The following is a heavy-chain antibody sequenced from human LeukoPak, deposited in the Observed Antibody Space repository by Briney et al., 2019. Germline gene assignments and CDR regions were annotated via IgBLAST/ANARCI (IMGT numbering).Heavy chain of an antibody. J-gene: IGHJ4*02. CDR2: INHSGST. Sequence: PSETLSLTCAVYGGSFSGYYWSWIRQPPGKGLEWIGEINHSGSTNYNPSLKSRVTISVDTSKNQFSLKLSSVTAADTAVYYCARGPRYNWNPNYYRAATTLTPKLLFDYWGQGTLVTVSS. V-gene: IGHV4-34*01. CDR1: GGSFSGYY. D-gene: IGHD1-20*01. CDR3: ARGPRYNWNPNYYRAATTLTPKLLFDY.